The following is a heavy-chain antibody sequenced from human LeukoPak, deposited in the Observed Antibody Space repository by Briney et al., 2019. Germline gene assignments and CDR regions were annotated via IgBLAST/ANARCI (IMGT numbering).Heavy chain of an antibody. CDR3: ARWTTTYLDY. CDR2: IKPDSGNT. D-gene: IGHD4-11*01. J-gene: IGHJ4*02. Sequence: GASVKVSCKASGYTFSGYYIHWVRQAPGQGLEWMGLIKPDSGNTKYPQKFQGRVTMTRDTSTSTVYMELSSLRSEDSAVYYCARWTTTYLDYWGQGTLVTVSS. CDR1: GYTFSGYY. V-gene: IGHV1-2*02.